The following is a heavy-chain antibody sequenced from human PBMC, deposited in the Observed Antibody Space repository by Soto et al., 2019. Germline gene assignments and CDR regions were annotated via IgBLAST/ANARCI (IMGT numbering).Heavy chain of an antibody. CDR1: GFTFSIYG. CDR3: ARDPVWRGQRDS. V-gene: IGHV3-30-3*01. Sequence: QVQLVESGGGVVQPGRSLRLSCAASGFTFSIYGMHWVRQAPGKGLEWVALISYDGSDKDYADSVQGRFTNSRDNSKNTLYLQSSILGDEDVAVYDCARDPVWRGQRDSWGQGTLVTVSS. J-gene: IGHJ4*02. CDR2: ISYDGSDK. D-gene: IGHD3-3*01.